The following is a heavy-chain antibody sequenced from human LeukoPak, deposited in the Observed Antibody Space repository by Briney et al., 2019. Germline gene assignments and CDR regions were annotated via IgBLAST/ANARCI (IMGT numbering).Heavy chain of an antibody. CDR3: ARVDTGGGWYYYMDV. Sequence: GGSLRLSCAASGFTFSRYWMSWVRQAPGKGLEWVANIKQDGSVKYYVDSVKGRFTISRDNAKNSLYLQMNSLRAEDTAVYYCARVDTGGGWYYYMDVWGKGTTVTVSS. J-gene: IGHJ6*03. D-gene: IGHD1-14*01. CDR2: IKQDGSVK. V-gene: IGHV3-7*01. CDR1: GFTFSRYW.